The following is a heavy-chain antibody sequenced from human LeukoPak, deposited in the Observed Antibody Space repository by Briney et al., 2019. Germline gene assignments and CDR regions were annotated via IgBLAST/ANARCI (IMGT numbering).Heavy chain of an antibody. CDR2: ISTTSSSSYI. V-gene: IGHV3-21*01. Sequence: GGSLRLSCAASGFTFSRHAMNWVRQAPGKGLEWVSSISTTSSSSYIHYADSMKGRFTISRDNAKSSLYLQMNSLRAEDTAVYYCARVMAGYSYMDVWGKGTTVTVSS. D-gene: IGHD3-10*01. CDR1: GFTFSRHA. J-gene: IGHJ6*03. CDR3: ARVMAGYSYMDV.